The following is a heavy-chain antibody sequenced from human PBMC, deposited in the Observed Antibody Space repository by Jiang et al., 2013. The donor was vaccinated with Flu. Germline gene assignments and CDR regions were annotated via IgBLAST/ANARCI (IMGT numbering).Heavy chain of an antibody. Sequence: EVKKPGASVRVSCKASGYTFTSYDINWVRQATGQGLEWMGWMNPNSGNTGYAQKFQGRVTMTRNTSISTAYMELSSLRSEDMAVYYCARAGRSGYLVVYWGQGTLVTVSS. CDR2: MNPNSGNT. CDR1: GYTFTSYD. J-gene: IGHJ4*02. V-gene: IGHV1-8*01. D-gene: IGHD3-22*01. CDR3: ARAGRSGYLVVY.